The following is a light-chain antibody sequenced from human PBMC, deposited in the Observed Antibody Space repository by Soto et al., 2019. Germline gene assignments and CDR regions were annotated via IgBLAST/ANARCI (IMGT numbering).Light chain of an antibody. CDR1: QNIYND. V-gene: IGKV1-33*01. Sequence: IQMTQSPSSLSASLGDRVTITCQASQNIYNDLNWYQQKPGRAPKLLIYDASNLEAGVPSRFRGSGSGTDFTFTISRLQPEDIAKYYCQQYDNLPTFGQGTRLEI. CDR2: DAS. J-gene: IGKJ5*01. CDR3: QQYDNLPT.